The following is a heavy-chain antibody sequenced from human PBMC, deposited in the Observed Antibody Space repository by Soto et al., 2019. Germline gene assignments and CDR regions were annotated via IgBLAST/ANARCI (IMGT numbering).Heavy chain of an antibody. CDR3: ARPPIRPTVTDYYYGMDV. D-gene: IGHD4-17*01. V-gene: IGHV3-48*04. CDR2: ISSSGSTI. J-gene: IGHJ6*02. Sequence: EVQLLESGGGLVQPGGSLRLSCAASGFTFSSYAMSWVRQAPGKGLEWVSAISSSGSTIYYADSVKGRFTISRDNAKNSLYLQMNSLRAEDTAVYYCARPPIRPTVTDYYYGMDVWGQGTTVTVSS. CDR1: GFTFSSYA.